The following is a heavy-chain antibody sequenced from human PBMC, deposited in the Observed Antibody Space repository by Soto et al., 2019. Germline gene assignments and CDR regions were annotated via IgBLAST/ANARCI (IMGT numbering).Heavy chain of an antibody. CDR3: TTAAVPAQPGEVWFDP. D-gene: IGHD2-2*01. CDR2: IKSKTDGGTT. J-gene: IGHJ5*02. V-gene: IGHV3-15*01. CDR1: GFTFSNAC. Sequence: GGSLRLSCAASGFTFSNACMSWVRQAPGKGLEWVGRIKSKTDGGTTDYAAPVKGRFTISRDDSKNTLYLQMNSLKTEDTAVYYCTTAAVPAQPGEVWFDPWGQGTLVTVSS.